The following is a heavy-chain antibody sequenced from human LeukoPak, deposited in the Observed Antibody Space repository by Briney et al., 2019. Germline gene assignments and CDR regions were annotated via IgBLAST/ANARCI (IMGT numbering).Heavy chain of an antibody. D-gene: IGHD3-22*01. J-gene: IGHJ4*02. CDR2: IYTCAST. CDR1: GYSISSYY. V-gene: IGHV4-4*07. Sequence: SETLSLTCTVSGYSISSYYWSWIRQPAGKGLEWIGLIYTCASTNYTPSLTSLVTISIIKSKNQISIELNSVTSTQTAIYYCARAQIEVNSYYFAGWGQPSLVTV. CDR3: ARAQIEVNSYYFAG.